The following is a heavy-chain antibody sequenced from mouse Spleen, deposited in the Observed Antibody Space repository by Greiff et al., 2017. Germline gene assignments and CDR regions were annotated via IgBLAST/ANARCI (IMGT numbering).Heavy chain of an antibody. CDR2: IYPGDGDT. V-gene: IGHV1-82*01. CDR3: AREGDVEAWFAY. J-gene: IGHJ3*01. D-gene: IGHD3-3*01. CDR1: GYAFSSSW. Sequence: VQLVESGPELVKPGASVKISCKASGYAFSSSWMNWVKQRPGKGLEWIGRIYPGDGDTNYNGKFKGKATLTADKSSSTAYMQLSSLTSEDSAVYFCAREGDVEAWFAYWGQGTLVTVSA.